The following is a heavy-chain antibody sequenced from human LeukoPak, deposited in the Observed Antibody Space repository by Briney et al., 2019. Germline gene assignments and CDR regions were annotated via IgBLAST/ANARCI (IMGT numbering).Heavy chain of an antibody. CDR2: INHNGNVN. D-gene: IGHD3-16*01. CDR1: GFTFSSYW. J-gene: IGHJ4*02. V-gene: IGHV3-7*03. Sequence: GGSLRLSCAASGFTFSSYWMNWARQAPGKGLESVASINHNGNVNYYVDSVKGRFTISRDNAKNSLYLQMNSLRAEDTAVYYCAREIVMITFGGVTVARYFDYWGQGTLVTVSS. CDR3: AREIVMITFGGVTVARYFDY.